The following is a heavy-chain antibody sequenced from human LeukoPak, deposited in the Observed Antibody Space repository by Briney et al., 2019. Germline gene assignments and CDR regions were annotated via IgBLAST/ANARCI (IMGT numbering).Heavy chain of an antibody. CDR3: ARDGTKGSMDV. CDR2: MWDDGTNE. CDR1: GFNFGIYG. V-gene: IGHV3-33*01. J-gene: IGHJ6*02. Sequence: GGSLRLSCTASGFNFGIYGMHWVRQAPGKGLEWVAVMWDDGTNEYYVESVKGRFTISRDNGERTLYLQMNSLRAEDTAVYYCARDGTKGSMDVWGQGTTVTVSS. D-gene: IGHD1-26*01.